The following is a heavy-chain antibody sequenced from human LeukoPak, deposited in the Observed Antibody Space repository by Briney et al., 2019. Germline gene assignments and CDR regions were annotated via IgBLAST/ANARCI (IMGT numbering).Heavy chain of an antibody. CDR1: GFTFSSYW. CDR3: ARDRYYYDSSGEIDY. Sequence: GGSPRLSCAASGFTFSSYWMSWVRQAPGKGLEWVANIKQDGSEKYYVDSVKGRFTISRDNAKNSLYLQMNSLRAEDTAVYYCARDRYYYDSSGEIDYWGQGTLVTVSS. CDR2: IKQDGSEK. V-gene: IGHV3-7*03. D-gene: IGHD3-22*01. J-gene: IGHJ4*02.